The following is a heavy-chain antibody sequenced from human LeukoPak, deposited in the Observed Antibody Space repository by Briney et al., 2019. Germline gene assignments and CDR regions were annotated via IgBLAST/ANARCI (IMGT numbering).Heavy chain of an antibody. J-gene: IGHJ4*02. CDR3: AKWELYSGFYYIDY. V-gene: IGHV3-7*01. D-gene: IGHD1-26*01. CDR2: IKPDGSLI. CDR1: GFTFSIYW. Sequence: GGSLRLSCAASGFTFSIYWMTWVRQGPGKGLEWVANIKPDGSLIYYVDSVKGRFTISRDNAKNSLYLQMNSLRAEDTAVYYCAKWELYSGFYYIDYWGQGTLATVSS.